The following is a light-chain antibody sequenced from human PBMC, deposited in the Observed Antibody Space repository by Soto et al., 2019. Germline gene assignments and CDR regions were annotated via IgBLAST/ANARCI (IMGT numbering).Light chain of an antibody. CDR1: QGIDNY. CDR2: GAS. V-gene: IGKV1-16*02. CDR3: LQYNSYPYT. Sequence: DFQMTQSPSSLSASVGARVTLTCRASQGIDNYLAWFQQIPGKAPKCLIYGASNLQTGVPSKFSGSGFGTDFTLTISSLQAEDFGTYYCLQYNSYPYTFGPGTKLEIK. J-gene: IGKJ2*01.